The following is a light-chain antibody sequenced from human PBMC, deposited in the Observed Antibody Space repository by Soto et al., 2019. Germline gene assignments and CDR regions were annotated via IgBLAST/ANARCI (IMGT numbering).Light chain of an antibody. J-gene: IGKJ5*01. CDR2: GAS. CDR3: HQYGSSPRT. V-gene: IGKV3-20*01. Sequence: EIVLTQSPGTLSLSPGEGATLSCRASQSVSTSYLAWYQQKRGQPPRLLIYGASSRATGIPDRFSGSGSGTDFTLTISSLEPEDFAVYYCHQYGSSPRTFGQGTRLEI. CDR1: QSVSTSY.